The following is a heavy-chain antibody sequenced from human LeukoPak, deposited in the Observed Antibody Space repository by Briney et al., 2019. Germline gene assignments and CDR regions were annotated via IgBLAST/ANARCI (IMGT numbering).Heavy chain of an antibody. Sequence: SETLSLTCTVSGGSVSSGSYYWSWIRQPPGKGLEWIGEINHSGSTNYNPSLKSRVTISVDTSKNQFSLKLSSVTAADTAVYYCARFLTGNDFDYWGQGTLVTVSS. D-gene: IGHD1-1*01. J-gene: IGHJ4*02. CDR1: GGSVSSGSYY. CDR2: INHSGST. CDR3: ARFLTGNDFDY. V-gene: IGHV4-39*07.